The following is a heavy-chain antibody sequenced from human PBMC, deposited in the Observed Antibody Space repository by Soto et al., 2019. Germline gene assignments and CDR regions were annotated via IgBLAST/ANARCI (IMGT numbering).Heavy chain of an antibody. J-gene: IGHJ4*02. Sequence: GGSLRLSCAASGFTFSSYSMNWVRQAPGKGLEWVSSISSSSSYIYYADSVKGRFTISRDNAKNSLYLQMNSLRAEDTAVYYCARDLPGGLFDYWGQGTLVTVPQ. V-gene: IGHV3-21*01. CDR3: ARDLPGGLFDY. D-gene: IGHD2-15*01. CDR2: ISSSSSYI. CDR1: GFTFSSYS.